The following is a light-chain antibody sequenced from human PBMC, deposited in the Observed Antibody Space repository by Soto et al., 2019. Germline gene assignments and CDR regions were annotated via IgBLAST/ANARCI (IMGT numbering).Light chain of an antibody. CDR1: QSISSW. V-gene: IGKV1-5*01. CDR2: DAS. Sequence: DIQMTQSPSTLSASVGDRVTITCRARQSISSWLAWYQQKPGKAPKLLIYDASSLESGVPSRFSGTGSGTEFTLTISSLQPDDFAVYYCQQYNNWPRITFGQGTRWRL. J-gene: IGKJ5*01. CDR3: QQYNNWPRIT.